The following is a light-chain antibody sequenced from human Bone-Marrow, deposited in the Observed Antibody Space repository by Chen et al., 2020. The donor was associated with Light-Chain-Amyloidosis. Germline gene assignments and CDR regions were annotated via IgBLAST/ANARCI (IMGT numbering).Light chain of an antibody. CDR2: GSS. Sequence: EIVLTQSPGPLSLSPGERANPSCRASQTISSNYITCYQQKFGQAPRLLIYGSSSRATVIPDRFTGSGSGTDFTRTINRLEPVDFAMYYYQRYGTSPLTFGGGTKVEIK. CDR1: QTISSNY. J-gene: IGKJ4*01. CDR3: QRYGTSPLT. V-gene: IGKV3-20*01.